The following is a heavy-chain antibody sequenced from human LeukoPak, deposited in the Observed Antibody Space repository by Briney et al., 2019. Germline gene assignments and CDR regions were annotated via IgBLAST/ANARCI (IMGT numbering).Heavy chain of an antibody. Sequence: GGSLRLSCAASGFTFSSYGMHWVRQAPGKGLEWVAVISYDGSNKYYADSVKGRFTIFRDNSKNTLYLQMNSLRAEDTAVYYCAKEMATIWVHAFDIWGQGTMVTVSS. V-gene: IGHV3-30*18. CDR2: ISYDGSNK. CDR3: AKEMATIWVHAFDI. CDR1: GFTFSSYG. D-gene: IGHD5-24*01. J-gene: IGHJ3*02.